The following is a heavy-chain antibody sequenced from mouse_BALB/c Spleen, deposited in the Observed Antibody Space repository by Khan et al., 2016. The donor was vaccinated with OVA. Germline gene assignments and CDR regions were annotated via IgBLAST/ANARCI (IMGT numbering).Heavy chain of an antibody. D-gene: IGHD2-2*01. CDR2: IDPFSGAT. Sequence: VQLKQSGPELMKPGASVKISCKASGYSFTGYYIHWMIESHGTSLEWIGYIDPFSGATTYNQKFKGKATLTVDKSSNTAYIHLRNLTSEDSAVYYCTRHGYVAWFTYWGQGTLVTVSA. CDR1: GYSFTGYY. J-gene: IGHJ3*01. V-gene: IGHV1-31*01. CDR3: TRHGYVAWFTY.